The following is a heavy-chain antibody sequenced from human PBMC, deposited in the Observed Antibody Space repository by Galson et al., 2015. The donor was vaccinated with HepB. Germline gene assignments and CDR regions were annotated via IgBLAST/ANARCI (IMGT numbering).Heavy chain of an antibody. D-gene: IGHD4-17*01. CDR3: ARRRTVTNDLDY. J-gene: IGHJ4*01. Sequence: QSGAEVKKPGDSLRISCKGSAYIFTNYWIGWVRQMPGKGLEWMGSIYPGASDTRYSPSFQGQVTISADKSINTAYLQWSSLKASDTAMYYCARRRTVTNDLDYSGHATLVTVSS. CDR1: AYIFTNYW. CDR2: IYPGASDT. V-gene: IGHV5-51*01.